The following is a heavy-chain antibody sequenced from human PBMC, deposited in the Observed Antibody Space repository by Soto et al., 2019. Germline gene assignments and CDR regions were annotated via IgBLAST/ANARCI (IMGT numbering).Heavy chain of an antibody. J-gene: IGHJ4*02. CDR1: GFTFSNYA. CDR2: ISGSGDTT. V-gene: IGHV3-23*01. CDR3: AKGAYGSGSYDC. Sequence: GGSLRLSCAASGFTFSNYAMTWVRQSPGKGLEWVSGISGSGDTTSYADSVKGRFTISRDNSKNTLYLQMNSLRAEDTAIYYSAKGAYGSGSYDCWGQGTLVTVSS. D-gene: IGHD3-10*01.